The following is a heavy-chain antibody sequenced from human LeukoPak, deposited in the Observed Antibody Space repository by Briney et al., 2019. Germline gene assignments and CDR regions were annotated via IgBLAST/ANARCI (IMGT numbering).Heavy chain of an antibody. CDR1: GGTFSSYA. V-gene: IGHV1-69*13. CDR3: ARRLGDYGDRGDY. J-gene: IGHJ4*02. CDR2: IIPIFGTA. D-gene: IGHD4-17*01. Sequence: GASVRVSCKASGGTFSSYAISWVRQAPGQGLEWMGGIIPIFGTANYTQKFQGRVTITADESTSTAYMELSSLRSEDTAVYYCARRLGDYGDRGDYWGQGTLVTVSS.